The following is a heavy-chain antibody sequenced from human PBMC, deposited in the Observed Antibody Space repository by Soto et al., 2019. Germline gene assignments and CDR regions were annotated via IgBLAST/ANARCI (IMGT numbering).Heavy chain of an antibody. CDR1: GVTFSSYA. J-gene: IGHJ3*02. Sequence: PGGSLGLSCATSGVTFSSYAMSWVRQAPGKGLEWVSAISGSGGSTYYADSVKGRFTISRDNSKNTLYLQMNSLRAEDTAVYYCARVGALYGALQIHHAFDIWGQGTMVTVSS. V-gene: IGHV3-23*01. CDR2: ISGSGGST. D-gene: IGHD3-16*01. CDR3: ARVGALYGALQIHHAFDI.